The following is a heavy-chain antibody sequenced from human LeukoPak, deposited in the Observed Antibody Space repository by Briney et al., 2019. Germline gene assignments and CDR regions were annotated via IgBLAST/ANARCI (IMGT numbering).Heavy chain of an antibody. CDR3: ARPTTVTTKYYFDY. D-gene: IGHD4-17*01. Sequence: SVKVSCKASGGTFSSYAISWVRQAPGQGLEWMGGIIPIFGTANYAQKFQGRVPITADESTSTAYMELSSLRSEDTAVYYCARPTTVTTKYYFDYWGQGTLVTVSS. V-gene: IGHV1-69*13. CDR1: GGTFSSYA. CDR2: IIPIFGTA. J-gene: IGHJ4*02.